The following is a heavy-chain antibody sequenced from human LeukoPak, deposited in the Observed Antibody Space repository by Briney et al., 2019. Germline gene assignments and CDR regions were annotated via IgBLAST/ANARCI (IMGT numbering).Heavy chain of an antibody. Sequence: SETLSLTCTVSGDSIRSYYWSWIRQPPGKGLEWIGYIYYSGSTNYNPSLKSRVTISVDTSKNQFSLKLSSVTAADTAVYHCARHVVRGVISPDYWGQGTLVTVSS. CDR1: GDSIRSYY. D-gene: IGHD3-10*01. CDR2: IYYSGST. J-gene: IGHJ4*02. CDR3: ARHVVRGVISPDY. V-gene: IGHV4-59*08.